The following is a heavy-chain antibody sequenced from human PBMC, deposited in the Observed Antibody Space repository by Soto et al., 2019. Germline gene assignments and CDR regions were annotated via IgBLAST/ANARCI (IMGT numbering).Heavy chain of an antibody. D-gene: IGHD1-26*01. J-gene: IGHJ3*02. V-gene: IGHV4-39*01. Sequence: PSETLALTCTVSGGSISSSRCHWCWIRQPPGKGLEWIASIKYSGTTFYNPSLKSRVTLSVDTSKNQFALKLSSVTAAETAVYYCASFWITGSYYDAFVIWCQGTLVSV. CDR3: ASFWITGSYYDAFVI. CDR2: IKYSGTT. CDR1: GGSISSSRCH.